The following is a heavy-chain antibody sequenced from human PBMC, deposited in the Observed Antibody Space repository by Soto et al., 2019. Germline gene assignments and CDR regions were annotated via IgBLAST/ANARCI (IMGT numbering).Heavy chain of an antibody. D-gene: IGHD3-3*01. CDR1: GGSISSYY. V-gene: IGHV4-59*12. J-gene: IGHJ5*02. CDR2: IYYSGST. Sequence: SETLSLTCTVSGGSISSYYWSWIRQPPGKGLEWIGYIYYSGSTNYNPSLKSRVTISLDTSKNQFSLRLNSVTAADTAVYYCARGQRFSDWFDPWGQGTLVTVSS. CDR3: ARGQRFSDWFDP.